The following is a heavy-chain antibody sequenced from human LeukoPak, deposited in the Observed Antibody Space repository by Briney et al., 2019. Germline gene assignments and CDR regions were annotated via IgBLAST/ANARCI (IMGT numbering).Heavy chain of an antibody. J-gene: IGHJ4*02. Sequence: SETLSLTCTVSGGSISSHYWSWIRQPPGKGLEWIGYIYYSGSTNYNPSLKSRVTISVDTSKNQFSLKLSSVTAADTAVYYCARDRYWFDYWGQGTLVTVSS. CDR1: GGSISSHY. V-gene: IGHV4-59*11. CDR2: IYYSGST. CDR3: ARDRYWFDY. D-gene: IGHD2-8*02.